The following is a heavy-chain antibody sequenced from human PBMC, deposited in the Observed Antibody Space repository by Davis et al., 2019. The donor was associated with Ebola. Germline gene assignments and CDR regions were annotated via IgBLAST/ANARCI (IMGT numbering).Heavy chain of an antibody. V-gene: IGHV3-7*03. CDR2: IKQDGSDK. D-gene: IGHD3-16*01. Sequence: GESLKISCAASGFTFSTYWMNWVRQAPGKGLEWVASIKQDGSDKFYVDSVKGRFTVSRDNAKNSLYLQMNTLRAEDTAVYYCASGLWASDFDFWGQGTLDTVSS. CDR1: GFTFSTYW. CDR3: ASGLWASDFDF. J-gene: IGHJ4*02.